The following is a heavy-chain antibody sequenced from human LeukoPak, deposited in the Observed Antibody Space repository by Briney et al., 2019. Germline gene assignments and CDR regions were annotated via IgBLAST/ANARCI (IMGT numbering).Heavy chain of an antibody. Sequence: GGSLRLSCAASGFTFSSYEMNWVRQAPGKGLEWVSYISSSGSTIYYADSVKGRFTISRDNAKNSLYLQMNSLRAEDTAVYFCARGPLTYYYGSGSPPYYFDYWGQGTLVTVSS. CDR3: ARGPLTYYYGSGSPPYYFDY. CDR2: ISSSGSTI. J-gene: IGHJ4*02. D-gene: IGHD3-10*01. CDR1: GFTFSSYE. V-gene: IGHV3-48*03.